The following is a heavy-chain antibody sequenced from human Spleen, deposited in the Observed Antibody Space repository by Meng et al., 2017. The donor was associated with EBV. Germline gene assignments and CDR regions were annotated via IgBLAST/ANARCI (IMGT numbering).Heavy chain of an antibody. D-gene: IGHD6-19*01. CDR3: ARDTSGWYVN. CDR2: IYYTGST. Sequence: QVQLQGSGPGLVKPSETLSLTCTVSGGSISGYYWSWIRQPPGKGLELIGDIYYTGSTNYNPSLKSRVTISVDTSKNQFSLKLSSVTAADTAMYYCARDTSGWYVNWGQGILVTVSS. V-gene: IGHV4-59*01. CDR1: GGSISGYY. J-gene: IGHJ4*02.